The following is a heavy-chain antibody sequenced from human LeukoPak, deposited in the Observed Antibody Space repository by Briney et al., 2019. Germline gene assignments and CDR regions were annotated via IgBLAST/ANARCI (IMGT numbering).Heavy chain of an antibody. Sequence: GGSLRLSCAASGFTFSSYSINWVRQAPGKGLEWVSYILNSGTTTYYADSVKGRFTISRDNAKKSLYLQMNSLRAEDTGVYYCARDPPDYWGQGILVTVSS. CDR3: ARDPPDY. CDR1: GFTFSSYS. V-gene: IGHV3-48*04. J-gene: IGHJ4*02. CDR2: ILNSGTTT.